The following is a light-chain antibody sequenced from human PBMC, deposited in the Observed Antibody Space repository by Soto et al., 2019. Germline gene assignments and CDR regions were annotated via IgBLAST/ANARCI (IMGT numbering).Light chain of an antibody. V-gene: IGKV3-15*01. Sequence: EIVMTQSPATLSVSPGERATLSCRASQSVRNNLAWYQQKPGQAPSLLIYGASTRATGIPARFSGSGSGTEFTLTISSLQSEDFAVYFCQQRSSWPLTFGGGTKVDIK. CDR2: GAS. CDR1: QSVRNN. J-gene: IGKJ4*02. CDR3: QQRSSWPLT.